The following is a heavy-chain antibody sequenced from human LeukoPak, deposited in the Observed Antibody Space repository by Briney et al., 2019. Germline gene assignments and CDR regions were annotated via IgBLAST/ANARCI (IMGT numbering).Heavy chain of an antibody. CDR3: AKDLYYGGNSGRQYQDDY. J-gene: IGHJ4*02. CDR2: ISSSSSYI. CDR1: GFTFSSYS. D-gene: IGHD4-23*01. Sequence: PGGSLRLSCAASGFTFSSYSMNWVRQAPGKGLEWVSSISSSSSYIYYADSVKGRFTISRDNSKNTLYLQMNSLRAEDTAVYYCAKDLYYGGNSGRQYQDDYWGQGTLVTVSS. V-gene: IGHV3-21*01.